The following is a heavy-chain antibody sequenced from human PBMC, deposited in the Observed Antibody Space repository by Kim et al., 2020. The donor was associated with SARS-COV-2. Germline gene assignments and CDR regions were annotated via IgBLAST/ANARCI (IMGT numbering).Heavy chain of an antibody. CDR1: GGSISSYY. J-gene: IGHJ6*02. V-gene: IGHV4-59*13. CDR3: AREGEYSGYDYGMDV. Sequence: SETLSLTCTVSGGSISSYYWSWIRQPPGKGLEWIGYIYYSGSTNYNPSLKSRVTISVDTSKNQFSLKLSSVTAADTAVYYCAREGEYSGYDYGMDVWGQGTTVTVSS. CDR2: IYYSGST. D-gene: IGHD5-12*01.